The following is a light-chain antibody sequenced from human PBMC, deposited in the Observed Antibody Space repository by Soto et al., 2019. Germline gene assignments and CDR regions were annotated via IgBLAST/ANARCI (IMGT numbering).Light chain of an antibody. V-gene: IGKV3-11*01. J-gene: IGKJ4*01. CDR2: DTS. Sequence: EIVLTQSPATLSSSPGERATLSCRASQSVSSFLAWSQQKPGQAPRLLIYDTSNRATGIPARFSGSGSGTDFTLTISSLEPEDFAVYYCHQRSGWPLTFGGGTRVEIK. CDR3: HQRSGWPLT. CDR1: QSVSSF.